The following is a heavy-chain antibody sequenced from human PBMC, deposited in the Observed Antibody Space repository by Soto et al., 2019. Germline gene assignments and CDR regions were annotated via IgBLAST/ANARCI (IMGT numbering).Heavy chain of an antibody. CDR3: ERDSGYGSGASVKHYLDF. D-gene: IGHD3-10*01. Sequence: SCAASGFXFSFYCTSWVRQSPGKWLECLGTIKLDASEKKYLDSLKGRFKMYRDNAKNSLYPQMDSLRAEDTAVYYCERDSGYGSGASVKHYLDFWGRGTLATVS. CDR2: IKLDASEK. J-gene: IGHJ4*01. V-gene: IGHV3-7*01. CDR1: GFXFSFYC.